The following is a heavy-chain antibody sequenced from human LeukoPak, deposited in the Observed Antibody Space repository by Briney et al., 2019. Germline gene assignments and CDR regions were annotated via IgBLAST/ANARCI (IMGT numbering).Heavy chain of an antibody. D-gene: IGHD5-18*01. J-gene: IGHJ4*02. CDR2: IFSGCNT. V-gene: IGHV3-53*01. Sequence: GGPLTLSCAASGFTVSSNYMNWVRQARGKGLEWVSDIFSGCNTYYTDSVKGRFTISRDNSKNTVYLQMNSLRAEDTAVYYCARGDWGYTYGYTIWGQGTLVTVSS. CDR3: ARGDWGYTYGYTI. CDR1: GFTVSSNY.